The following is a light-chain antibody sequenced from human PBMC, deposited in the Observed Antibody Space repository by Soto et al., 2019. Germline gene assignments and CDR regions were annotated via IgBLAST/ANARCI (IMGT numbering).Light chain of an antibody. V-gene: IGKV3-15*01. Sequence: EIVMTQSPATLSVSPGERATLSCRASQSVGSNLAWYQQIPGQAPRLLLYGAATRATGIPARFSGSGSGTEFTLTISSLQSEDFAVYYCQQYNNWPPYTFGQGTKLEIK. CDR2: GAA. CDR3: QQYNNWPPYT. CDR1: QSVGSN. J-gene: IGKJ2*01.